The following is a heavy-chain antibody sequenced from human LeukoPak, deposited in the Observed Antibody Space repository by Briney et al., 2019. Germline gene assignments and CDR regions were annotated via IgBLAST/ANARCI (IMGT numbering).Heavy chain of an antibody. CDR2: IYYSGST. V-gene: IGHV4-59*12. Sequence: SETLSLICTVSSGSIRNYHWSWIRQPPGKGLEWVGYIYYSGSTNYNPSLESRVTISVDKSKNQFSLKLSSVTAADTAVYYCARGIVVEPAAIDYYYYYYMDVRGEGTTVTVSS. D-gene: IGHD2-2*01. CDR1: SGSIRNYH. J-gene: IGHJ6*03. CDR3: ARGIVVEPAAIDYYYYYYMDV.